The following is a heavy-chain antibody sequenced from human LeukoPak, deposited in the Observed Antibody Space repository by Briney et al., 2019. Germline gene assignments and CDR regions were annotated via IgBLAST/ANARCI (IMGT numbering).Heavy chain of an antibody. CDR2: IAANGDS. J-gene: IGHJ4*02. CDR1: GFAFYNYD. Sequence: PWGSLRLSCAASGFAFYNYDMHWVRQTGKDLEWVSVIAANGDSYYAGSVKGRFTISRDNGNNALYLQMNSLRDGDTAVYYCARGYSYTFDYWGQGTLVTVCS. CDR3: ARGYSYTFDY. V-gene: IGHV3-13*01. D-gene: IGHD4-11*01.